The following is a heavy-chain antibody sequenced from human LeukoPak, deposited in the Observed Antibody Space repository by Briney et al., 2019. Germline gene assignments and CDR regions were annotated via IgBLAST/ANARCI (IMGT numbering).Heavy chain of an antibody. V-gene: IGHV4-39*01. CDR3: ARTSGSTASDS. D-gene: IGHD2-21*02. Sequence: PSETLSLTCTVSGGVISSETYDWGWIRQPPGQGLEWIGSMYHSGSTFYNPFLKSRVTLFVDTSNNQFSLKLSSVTAEDTAVYYCARTSGSTASDSWGQGTLVTVSS. J-gene: IGHJ4*02. CDR2: MYHSGST. CDR1: GGVISSETYD.